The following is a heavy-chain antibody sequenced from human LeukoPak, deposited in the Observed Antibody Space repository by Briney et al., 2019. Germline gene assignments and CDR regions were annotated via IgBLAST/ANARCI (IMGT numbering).Heavy chain of an antibody. CDR1: GYAITSGGVS. CDR3: ARSRQASGLFNS. Sequence: PSRTLSLTCTVSGYAITSGGVSWNSIRQPPGKGLEWIGCIYDRGPAYYTPSLKSRFTISVDRPKNQFFLNVTSLTAADTALYYCARSRQASGLFNSWGQGTLVVVSS. D-gene: IGHD3-10*01. J-gene: IGHJ5*01. V-gene: IGHV4-30-2*01. CDR2: IYDRGPA.